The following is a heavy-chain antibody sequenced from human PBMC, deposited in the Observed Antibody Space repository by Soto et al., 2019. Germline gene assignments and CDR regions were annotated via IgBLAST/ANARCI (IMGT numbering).Heavy chain of an antibody. Sequence: SETLSLTCTVSGGSISSSSYYWGWIRQPPGKGLEWIGSIYYSGSTYYNPSLKSRVTISVDTSKNQFSLKLSSVTAADTAVYYCARTDNWFDPWGQGTLVTVSS. CDR3: ARTDNWFDP. CDR1: GGSISSSSYY. J-gene: IGHJ5*02. CDR2: IYYSGST. V-gene: IGHV4-39*01.